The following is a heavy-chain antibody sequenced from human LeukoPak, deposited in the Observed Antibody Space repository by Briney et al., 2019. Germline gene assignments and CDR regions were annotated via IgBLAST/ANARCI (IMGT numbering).Heavy chain of an antibody. Sequence: PSETLSLTCAVYGGSFSGYYWSWIRQPPGKGLEWIGEINHSGSTNYNPSLKSRVTISVGTSKNQFSLKLSSVTAADTAVYYCARGLSIAARPYYYYYGMDVWGQGTTVTVSS. V-gene: IGHV4-34*01. J-gene: IGHJ6*02. CDR3: ARGLSIAARPYYYYYGMDV. CDR2: INHSGST. D-gene: IGHD6-6*01. CDR1: GGSFSGYY.